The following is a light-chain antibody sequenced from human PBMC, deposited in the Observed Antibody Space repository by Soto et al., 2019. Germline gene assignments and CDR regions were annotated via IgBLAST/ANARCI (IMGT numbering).Light chain of an antibody. CDR3: AEWDDDLSGHV. Sequence: QSALTQPPSASGTPGQTVTISCSGSTSNIGSNYVFWYQQFPGTAPKLLMYGNTQRPSGVPDRFSGSKSGTSASLAISGLRSEDEADYYCAEWDDDLSGHVFGTGTKVTVL. CDR1: TSNIGSNY. CDR2: GNT. V-gene: IGLV1-47*01. J-gene: IGLJ1*01.